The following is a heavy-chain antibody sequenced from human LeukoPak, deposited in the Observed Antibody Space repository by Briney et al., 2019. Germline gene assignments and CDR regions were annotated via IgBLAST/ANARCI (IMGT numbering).Heavy chain of an antibody. CDR3: AKVMGTSSSWGLDY. Sequence: GGSLRLSCAASGFTFSDYYMNWVRQAPGKGLEWVSYISSSGSTIYYADSVKGRFTISRDNAKNSLYLQMNSLRAEDTAVYYCAKVMGTSSSWGLDYWGQGTLVSVSS. V-gene: IGHV3-11*01. CDR1: GFTFSDYY. CDR2: ISSSGSTI. J-gene: IGHJ4*02. D-gene: IGHD6-13*01.